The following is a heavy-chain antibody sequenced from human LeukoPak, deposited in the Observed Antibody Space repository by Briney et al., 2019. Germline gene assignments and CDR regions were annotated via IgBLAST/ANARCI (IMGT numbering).Heavy chain of an antibody. J-gene: IGHJ4*02. CDR2: INHSGST. V-gene: IGHV4-34*01. Sequence: SETLSLTCAVYGGPFSGYYWSWIRQPPGKGLEWIGEINHSGSTNYNPSLKSRVTISVDTSKNQFSLKLSSVTAADTAVYYCARGLWFGELAYWGQGTLVTVSS. CDR3: ARGLWFGELAY. CDR1: GGPFSGYY. D-gene: IGHD3-10*01.